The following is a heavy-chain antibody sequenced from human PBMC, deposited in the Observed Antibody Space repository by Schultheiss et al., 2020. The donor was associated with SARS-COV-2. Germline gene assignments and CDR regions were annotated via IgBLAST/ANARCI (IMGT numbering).Heavy chain of an antibody. CDR3: AREGTARVGASNRLFDY. CDR1: GFSFDSYA. V-gene: IGHV3-33*01. D-gene: IGHD1-26*01. CDR2: IWYDGTKK. J-gene: IGHJ4*02. Sequence: GGSLRLSCAASGFSFDSYAMHWVRQAPGTGLEWVAIIWYDGTKKYYGDSVRGRFTISRDNSKNMLFLQMNSLRADDTAVYYCAREGTARVGASNRLFDYWGQGSQVTVSS.